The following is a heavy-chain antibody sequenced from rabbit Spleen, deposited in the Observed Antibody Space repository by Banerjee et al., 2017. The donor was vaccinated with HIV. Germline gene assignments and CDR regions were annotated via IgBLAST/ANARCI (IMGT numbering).Heavy chain of an antibody. CDR2: IYGGDGYST. CDR3: ARDAAGREDFNL. CDR1: GFSFNNNYY. V-gene: IGHV1S40*01. Sequence: QSLEESGGGLVQPEGSLTLTCTASGFSFNNNYYMCWVRQAPGKGLEWIACIYGGDGYSTAYASWAKGRFTVSQTSSTTVTLQMTSLTAADTATYFCARDAAGREDFNLWGPGTLVTVS. D-gene: IGHD4-2*01. J-gene: IGHJ4*01.